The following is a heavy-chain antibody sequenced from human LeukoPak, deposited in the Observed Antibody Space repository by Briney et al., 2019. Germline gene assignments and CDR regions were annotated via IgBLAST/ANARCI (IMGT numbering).Heavy chain of an antibody. V-gene: IGHV1-18*01. CDR3: ARDIPGEGSLDAFDI. Sequence: ASVKVSCMASGGTFSSYATSWVRQAPGQGLEWMGWISAYNGNTNYAQKLQGRVTMTTDTSTSTAYMELRSLRSDDTAVYYCARDIPGEGSLDAFDIWGQGTMVTVSS. CDR1: GGTFSSYA. D-gene: IGHD3-16*01. CDR2: ISAYNGNT. J-gene: IGHJ3*02.